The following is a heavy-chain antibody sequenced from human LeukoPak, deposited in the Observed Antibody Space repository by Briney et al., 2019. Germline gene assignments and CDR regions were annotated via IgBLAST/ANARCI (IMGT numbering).Heavy chain of an antibody. J-gene: IGHJ2*01. V-gene: IGHV3-72*01. CDR1: VFTFCDHC. CDR3: ARESGGGGLGYFDL. CDR2: TRNKANSYTT. Sequence: GGSLRLSRAPSVFTFCDHCIDCVRRAPGKGLEWVGRTRNKANSYTTEYAASVKGRFTISRDDSKKSLYLQMNSLKTEDTAVHYCARESGGGGLGYFDLWGRGTLVSVSS. D-gene: IGHD6-25*01.